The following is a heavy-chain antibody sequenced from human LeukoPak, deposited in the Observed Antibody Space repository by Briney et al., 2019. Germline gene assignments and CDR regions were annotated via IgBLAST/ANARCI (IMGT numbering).Heavy chain of an antibody. CDR3: ARGLSIAARPAPYNWFDP. CDR2: IYYSGST. J-gene: IGHJ5*02. Sequence: PSETLSLTCTVSGGSISSGDYYWSWIRQPPGKGLEWIGYIYYSGSTYYNPSLKSRVTISVDTSKNQFSLKLSSVTAADTAVYYCARGLSIAARPAPYNWFDPWGQGTLVTVSS. D-gene: IGHD6-6*01. CDR1: GGSISSGDYY. V-gene: IGHV4-30-4*01.